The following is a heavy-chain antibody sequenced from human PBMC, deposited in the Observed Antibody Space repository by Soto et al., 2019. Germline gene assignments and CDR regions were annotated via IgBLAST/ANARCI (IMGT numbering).Heavy chain of an antibody. CDR2: ISGSGGST. J-gene: IGHJ1*01. CDR1: GFTFSSYA. CDR3: ANLVYDSSGYWSALYFQH. V-gene: IGHV3-23*01. D-gene: IGHD3-22*01. Sequence: PGGSLRLSCAASGFTFSSYAMSWVRQAPGKGLEWVSAISGSGGSTYYADSVKGRFTISRDNSKNTLYLQMNSLRAEDTAVYYCANLVYDSSGYWSALYFQHWGQGTLVTVSS.